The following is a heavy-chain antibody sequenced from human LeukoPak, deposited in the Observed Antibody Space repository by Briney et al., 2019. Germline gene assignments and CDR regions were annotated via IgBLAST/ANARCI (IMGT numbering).Heavy chain of an antibody. J-gene: IGHJ4*02. Sequence: ASVKVSCKASGGTFSSYAISWVRQAPGQGLEWMGGIIPIFGTANYAQKFQGRVTITTDESTSTAYMELSSLRSEDTAVYYCARSMRYCSSTSCPARYWGQGTLVTVSS. CDR1: GGTFSSYA. V-gene: IGHV1-69*05. CDR3: ARSMRYCSSTSCPARY. D-gene: IGHD2-2*01. CDR2: IIPIFGTA.